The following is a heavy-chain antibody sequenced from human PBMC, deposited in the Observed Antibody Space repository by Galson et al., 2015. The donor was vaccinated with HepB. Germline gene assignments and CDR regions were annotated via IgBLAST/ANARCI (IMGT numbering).Heavy chain of an antibody. CDR2: INQDGSEK. D-gene: IGHD3-10*01. CDR1: GFTFSSYW. J-gene: IGHJ4*02. V-gene: IGHV3-7*01. CDR3: ARDSYYGSGSYTQFDY. Sequence: SLRLSCAASGFTFSSYWVSWVRQAPGRGLEWVANINQDGSEKYFVDSVKGRFTISRDNAKNSLYLQMNSLRAEDTAVYYCARDSYYGSGSYTQFDYWGQGTLVTVSS.